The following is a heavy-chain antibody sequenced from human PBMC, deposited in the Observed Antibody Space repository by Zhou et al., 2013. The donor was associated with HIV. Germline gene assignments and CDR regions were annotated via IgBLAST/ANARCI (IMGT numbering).Heavy chain of an antibody. Sequence: QVQLVQSGAEVKKPGSSVKVSCKASGGTFSSYAISWVRQAPGQGLEWMGRIIPILGIANYAQKFQGRVTITADKSTSTAYMELSSLRSEDTAVYYCARGSIAAAGTDYYYYMDVWGKGTTVTVSS. J-gene: IGHJ6*03. CDR2: IIPILGIA. V-gene: IGHV1-69*04. CDR3: ARGSIAAAGTDYYYYMDV. CDR1: GGTFSSYA. D-gene: IGHD6-13*01.